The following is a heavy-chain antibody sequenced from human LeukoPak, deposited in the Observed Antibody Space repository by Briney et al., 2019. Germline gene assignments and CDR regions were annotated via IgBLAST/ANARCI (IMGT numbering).Heavy chain of an antibody. J-gene: IGHJ3*02. CDR2: INPSGGST. Sequence: ASVTVSCKASGYTFTSYYMHWVRQAPGQGLEWMGIINPSGGSTSYAQKFQGRVTMTRDTSISTAYMELSRLRSDDTAVYYCARVVYEVATIMGGGIFDIWGQGTMVTVSS. V-gene: IGHV1-46*01. D-gene: IGHD5-12*01. CDR3: ARVVYEVATIMGGGIFDI. CDR1: GYTFTSYY.